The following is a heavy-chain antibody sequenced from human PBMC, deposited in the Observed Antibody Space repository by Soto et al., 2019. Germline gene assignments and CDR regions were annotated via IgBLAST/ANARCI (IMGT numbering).Heavy chain of an antibody. CDR2: MFPGDSDT. CDR1: GYSFTTYW. D-gene: IGHD6-19*01. Sequence: GESLKISCKGSGYSFTTYWIGWVRQLPGQGLEWMGVMFPGDSDTRYSPSFQGQVTMSADPSTNTAYLEWSSLKAADSAMYYCARVPDSSLGTMDVWGQGTTVTVAS. V-gene: IGHV5-51*01. CDR3: ARVPDSSLGTMDV. J-gene: IGHJ6*02.